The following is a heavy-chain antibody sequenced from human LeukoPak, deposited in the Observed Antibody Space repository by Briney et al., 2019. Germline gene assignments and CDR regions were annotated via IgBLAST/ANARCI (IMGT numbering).Heavy chain of an antibody. V-gene: IGHV3-21*01. D-gene: IGHD1-26*01. CDR1: GFTFSSYS. CDR2: ISSSSSYI. J-gene: IGHJ4*02. Sequence: GGSLRLSCAASGFTFSSYSMNWVRQAPGKGLEWVSSISSSSSYIYYADSVKGRFTISRDNAKNSLYLQMNSLRAEDTAVYYCMVGATTGDFDYWGQGTLVTVSS. CDR3: MVGATTGDFDY.